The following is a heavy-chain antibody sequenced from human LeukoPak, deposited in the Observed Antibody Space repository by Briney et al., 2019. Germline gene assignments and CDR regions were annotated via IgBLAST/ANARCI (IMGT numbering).Heavy chain of an antibody. J-gene: IGHJ4*02. V-gene: IGHV1-46*01. CDR2: IKPSGGST. CDR1: GYTFTGYY. CDR3: AREVPGVYYFEY. D-gene: IGHD4/OR15-4a*01. Sequence: ASVKVSCKASGYTFTGYYIHWVRQAPGQGLEWMGSIKPSGGSTTYAQQFQGRVSVTRDTSTSTVYMELSSLRSEDTAVYYCAREVPGVYYFEYWGQGTLVTVSS.